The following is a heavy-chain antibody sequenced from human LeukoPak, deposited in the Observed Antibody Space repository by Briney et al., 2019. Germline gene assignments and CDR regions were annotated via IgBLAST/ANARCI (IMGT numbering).Heavy chain of an antibody. D-gene: IGHD6-19*01. CDR3: ARVGYSSGWYKYAFDI. Sequence: SETLSLTCSVSGYSISSSYYWGWIRQPPGKGLEWIGSIYHSGSTYYNPSLKSRVTISVDTSKNQFSLKLSSVTAADTAVYYCARVGYSSGWYKYAFDIWGQGTMVTVSS. CDR1: GYSISSSYY. J-gene: IGHJ3*02. CDR2: IYHSGST. V-gene: IGHV4-38-2*02.